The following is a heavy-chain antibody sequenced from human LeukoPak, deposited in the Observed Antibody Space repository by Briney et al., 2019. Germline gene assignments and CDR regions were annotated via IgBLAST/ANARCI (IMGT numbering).Heavy chain of an antibody. CDR3: ARDPSRLRSGFDY. Sequence: ASVKLSCKASGGTFSSYAISWVRQAPGQRLEWMGGIIPIFGTANYTQKFQGRVTITADESTSTAYMELSSLRSEDTAVYYCARDPSRLRSGFDYWGQGTLVTVSS. V-gene: IGHV1-69*13. J-gene: IGHJ4*02. CDR1: GGTFSSYA. D-gene: IGHD4-17*01. CDR2: IIPIFGTA.